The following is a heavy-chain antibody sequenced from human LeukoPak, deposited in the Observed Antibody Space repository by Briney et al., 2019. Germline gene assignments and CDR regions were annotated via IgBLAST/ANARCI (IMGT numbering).Heavy chain of an antibody. Sequence: ASVKVSCKASGYTFTGYYMHWVRQAPGQGLEWMGWINPNSGGTNYAQKFQGRVTMTRDTSISTAYMELSRLRSGDTAVYYCARSFLGELRVGAFDIWGQGTMVTVSS. V-gene: IGHV1-2*02. J-gene: IGHJ3*02. CDR2: INPNSGGT. D-gene: IGHD1-7*01. CDR3: ARSFLGELRVGAFDI. CDR1: GYTFTGYY.